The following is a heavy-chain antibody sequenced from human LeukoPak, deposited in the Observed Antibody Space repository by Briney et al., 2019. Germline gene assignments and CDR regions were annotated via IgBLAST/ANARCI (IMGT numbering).Heavy chain of an antibody. J-gene: IGHJ4*02. CDR3: ARDKKSGESSEIDY. D-gene: IGHD3-10*01. CDR2: INRYGSTT. V-gene: IGHV3-74*03. CDR1: GFTFSNYL. Sequence: GGSLRLSCAASGFTFSNYLVHCVRQAPGKGLVGVSRINRYGSTTKYADSVKGRFTVSRDKAKNNLNLQMNSVRAEDTAVYYCARDKKSGESSEIDYWGQGTVVTVSS.